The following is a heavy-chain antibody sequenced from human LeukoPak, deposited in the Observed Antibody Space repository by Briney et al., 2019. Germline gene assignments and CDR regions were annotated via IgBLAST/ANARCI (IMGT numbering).Heavy chain of an antibody. V-gene: IGHV4-39*01. CDR3: ARQGWLRFMLGWFDP. J-gene: IGHJ5*02. D-gene: IGHD5-12*01. CDR2: INHSGST. Sequence: SETLSLTCTVSGGSISSSSYYWSWIRQPPGKGLEWIGEINHSGSTNYNPSLKSRVTISVDTSKNQFSLKLSSVTAADTAVYYCARQGWLRFMLGWFDPWGQGTLVTVSS. CDR1: GGSISSSSYY.